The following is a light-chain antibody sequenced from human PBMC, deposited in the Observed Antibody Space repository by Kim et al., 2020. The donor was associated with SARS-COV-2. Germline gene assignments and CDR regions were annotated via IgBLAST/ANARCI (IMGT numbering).Light chain of an antibody. CDR1: SLRSYY. Sequence: SSELTQDPAVSVALGETVRITCQGDSLRSYYATWYQQKTRQAPLLVIFGRNNRPSGIPDPFSGSTSGNTASLTISGAQAEDEADFYCQSRDSGGNVVFGGGTQLTVL. CDR3: QSRDSGGNVV. V-gene: IGLV3-19*01. CDR2: GRN. J-gene: IGLJ2*01.